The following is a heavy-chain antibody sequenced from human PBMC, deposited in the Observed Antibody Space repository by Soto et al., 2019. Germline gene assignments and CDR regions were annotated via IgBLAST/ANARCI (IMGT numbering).Heavy chain of an antibody. D-gene: IGHD3-22*01. V-gene: IGHV3-23*01. J-gene: IGHJ4*02. CDR2: ISGSGGST. CDR3: AKDLGYDSSGYTYYFDY. CDR1: GFTFSSYA. Sequence: EVQLLESGGGLVQPGGSLRLSCAASGFTFSSYAMSWVRQAPGKGLEWVSAISGSGGSTYYADSVKGRFTISRDNSKNTLYLQMNSLRAEDTAVYYCAKDLGYDSSGYTYYFDYWGQGTLVTVSS.